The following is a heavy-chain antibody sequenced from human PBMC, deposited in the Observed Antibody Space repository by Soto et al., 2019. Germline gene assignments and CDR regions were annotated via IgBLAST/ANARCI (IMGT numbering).Heavy chain of an antibody. CDR1: GFTFSSYA. CDR2: ISGRGGST. Sequence: EVQLLESGGGLVQPVGSLRLSCAASGFTFSSYAMSWVRQAPGKGLEWVSAISGRGGSTYYADSVKGRFTISRDNSKNTLYLQMNSLRAEDTAVYYCAKELSRMTTVTRFDYWGQGTLVTVSS. J-gene: IGHJ4*02. V-gene: IGHV3-23*01. CDR3: AKELSRMTTVTRFDY. D-gene: IGHD4-17*01.